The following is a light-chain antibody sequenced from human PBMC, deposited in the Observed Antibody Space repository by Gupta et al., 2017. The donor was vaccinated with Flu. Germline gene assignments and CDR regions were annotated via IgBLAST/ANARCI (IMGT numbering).Light chain of an antibody. Sequence: QSALTQPAYVSGSPGQSITISCTGTSSDVGSYNLVAWYQQHPGKAPKLMIYEGSKRPSGVSNRFSGSKSVNTASLTISGLQAEDEADYYCCSYAGSSTWVFGGGTKLTVL. CDR2: EGS. V-gene: IGLV2-23*01. J-gene: IGLJ3*02. CDR1: SSDVGSYNL. CDR3: CSYAGSSTWV.